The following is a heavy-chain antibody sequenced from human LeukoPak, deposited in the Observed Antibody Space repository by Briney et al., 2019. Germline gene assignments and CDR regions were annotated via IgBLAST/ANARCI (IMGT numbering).Heavy chain of an antibody. CDR3: ARDYGGSGGEVIGAFDI. V-gene: IGHV4-4*02. J-gene: IGHJ3*02. D-gene: IGHD2-21*01. Sequence: KASETLSLTCAVSGGSISSSNWWSWVRQPPGKGLEWIGEIYHSGSTNYNPSLKSRVTISVDKSKNQFSLKLSSVTAADTAVYYCARDYGGSGGEVIGAFDIWGQGTMVTVSS. CDR2: IYHSGST. CDR1: GGSISSSNW.